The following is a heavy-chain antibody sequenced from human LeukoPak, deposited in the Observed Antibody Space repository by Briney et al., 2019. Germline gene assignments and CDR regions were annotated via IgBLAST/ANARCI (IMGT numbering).Heavy chain of an antibody. Sequence: GESLKISCQGSGFTFSTYWIAWVRQVPGKGLEWMGIFYPADSETTYSPSFQGQVTISGDRSVSSAHLQWSSLKASDTAMYYCARGFYYGSENGYFFDHWGQGTRVPVSS. CDR1: GFTFSTYW. J-gene: IGHJ4*02. D-gene: IGHD3-10*01. V-gene: IGHV5-51*01. CDR3: ARGFYYGSENGYFFDH. CDR2: FYPADSET.